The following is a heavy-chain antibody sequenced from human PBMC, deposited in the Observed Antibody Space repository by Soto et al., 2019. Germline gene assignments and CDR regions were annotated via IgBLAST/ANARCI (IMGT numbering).Heavy chain of an antibody. Sequence: ASVXVSCKASGYTFTGYYMHWVRQAPGQGLEWMGWINPNSGGTNYAQKFQGWVTMTRDTSISTAYMELSRLRSDDTAVYYCARDLAAAVLGPLDYWGQGTLVTVSS. CDR1: GYTFTGYY. D-gene: IGHD6-13*01. J-gene: IGHJ4*02. CDR2: INPNSGGT. CDR3: ARDLAAAVLGPLDY. V-gene: IGHV1-2*04.